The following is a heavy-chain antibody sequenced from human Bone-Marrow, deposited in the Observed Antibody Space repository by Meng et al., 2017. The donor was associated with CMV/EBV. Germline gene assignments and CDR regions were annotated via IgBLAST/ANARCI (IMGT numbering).Heavy chain of an antibody. CDR2: MNPNSGNT. V-gene: IGHV1-8*01. J-gene: IGHJ6*02. D-gene: IGHD2-2*01. CDR3: ARENAKRYCSSTSCPYYYYYGMDV. Sequence: ASVKVSCKASGYTFTSYDINWVRQATGQGLEWMGWMNPNSGNTGYAQKFQGRVTMTRNTSISTAYMELSSLRSEDTAVYYCARENAKRYCSSTSCPYYYYYGMDVWGQGTTVTVSS. CDR1: GYTFTSYD.